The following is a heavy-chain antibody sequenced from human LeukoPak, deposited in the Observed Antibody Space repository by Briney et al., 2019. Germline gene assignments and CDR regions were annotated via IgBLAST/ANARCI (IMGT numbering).Heavy chain of an antibody. CDR3: ARHLSGSYSGYYFDY. Sequence: GESLKISCKGSGYRFSSYWIGWVRQMPGKGLEWMRVIYPGDSHTRYSQSFQGQVTISADKSINTAFLQWSSLEASDTAMYYCARHLSGSYSGYYFDYWGQGTLVTVSS. CDR1: GYRFSSYW. D-gene: IGHD1-26*01. V-gene: IGHV5-51*01. CDR2: IYPGDSHT. J-gene: IGHJ4*02.